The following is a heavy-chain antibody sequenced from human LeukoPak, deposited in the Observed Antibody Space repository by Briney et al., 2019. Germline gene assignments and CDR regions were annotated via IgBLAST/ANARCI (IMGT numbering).Heavy chain of an antibody. CDR3: AKDFIHGSGKDAFDI. V-gene: IGHV3-23*01. J-gene: IGHJ3*02. CDR1: GFTFSSYA. D-gene: IGHD3-10*01. CDR2: ISGSGGST. Sequence: PGGSLRLSCAASGFTFSSYAMSWVRQAPGKGLEWVSAISGSGGSTYYADSVKGRFTISRDNSKSTLYLQMNSLRAEDTAVYYCAKDFIHGSGKDAFDIWGQGTMVTVSS.